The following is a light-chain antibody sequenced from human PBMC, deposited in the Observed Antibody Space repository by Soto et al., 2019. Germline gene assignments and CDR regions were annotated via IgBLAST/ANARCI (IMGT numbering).Light chain of an antibody. CDR3: SSYTSSSLWV. J-gene: IGLJ3*02. V-gene: IGLV2-14*01. CDR1: SSDVGGYNY. Sequence: QSALTQPASVSGSPGQSITISCSGTSSDVGGYNYVSWYQQHPGKAPKLMIYDIINRPSGVSNRFSGSKSGNTASLAISGLQAEDDADYYCSSYTSSSLWVFGGGTKVTLL. CDR2: DII.